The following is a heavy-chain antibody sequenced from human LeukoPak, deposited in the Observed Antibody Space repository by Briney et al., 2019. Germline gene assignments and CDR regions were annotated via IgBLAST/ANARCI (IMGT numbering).Heavy chain of an antibody. V-gene: IGHV3-30*02. Sequence: PGGSLRLSCAASGFTFSSYGMHWVRQAPGKGLEWVAFIRYDGNNKYYADSVKGRFTISRDNSKNTLYLQLNSLRAEDTAVYYCAKGGGAFRENYYYMDVWGKGTTVTVSS. CDR3: AKGGGAFRENYYYMDV. D-gene: IGHD3-16*01. J-gene: IGHJ6*03. CDR2: IRYDGNNK. CDR1: GFTFSSYG.